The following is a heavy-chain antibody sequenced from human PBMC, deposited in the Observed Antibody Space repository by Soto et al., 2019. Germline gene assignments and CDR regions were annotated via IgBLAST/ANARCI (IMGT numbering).Heavy chain of an antibody. J-gene: IGHJ4*02. D-gene: IGHD6-19*01. CDR3: VRSFGWYAIDY. CDR2: ISHIGSV. CDR1: GVSISSNYY. V-gene: IGHV4-4*02. Sequence: QVLLQESGPGLVQPSGTLSLSCAVSGVSISSNYYWGWVRQSPGKGLEWLGDISHIGSVNYSPSLISRVTISMDRSENQFSLKLNSVTAADSAVYYCVRSFGWYAIDYWGQRTLVIVSS.